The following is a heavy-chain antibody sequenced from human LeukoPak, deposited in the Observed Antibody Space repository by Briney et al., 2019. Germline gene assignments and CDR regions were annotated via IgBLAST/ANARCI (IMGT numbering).Heavy chain of an antibody. D-gene: IGHD1-26*01. J-gene: IGHJ4*02. CDR2: ISSSSSSYI. CDR3: ARDKIVGATHFDY. V-gene: IGHV3-21*01. CDR1: GFTFSSYS. Sequence: GGSLRLSCAASGFTFSSYSMNWVRQAPGKGLEWVSSISSSSSSYIYYADSVKGRFTISRDNAKNSLYLQMNSLRAEDTALYYCARDKIVGATHFDYWGQGALVTVSS.